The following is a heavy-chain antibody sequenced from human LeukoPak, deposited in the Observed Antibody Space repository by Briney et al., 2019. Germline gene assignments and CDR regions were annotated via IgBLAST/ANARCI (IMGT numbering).Heavy chain of an antibody. Sequence: SETLSLTCTVSGGSISSYYWSWIRQPAGKGLEWIGRIYTSGSTNYNPALKSRVTMSVDTSKNQFSLKLSSVTAADTAVYYCSRLDRGYCSSTSCYKEDYWGQGTLVTVSS. J-gene: IGHJ4*02. CDR3: SRLDRGYCSSTSCYKEDY. CDR2: IYTSGST. V-gene: IGHV4-4*07. D-gene: IGHD2-2*02. CDR1: GGSISSYY.